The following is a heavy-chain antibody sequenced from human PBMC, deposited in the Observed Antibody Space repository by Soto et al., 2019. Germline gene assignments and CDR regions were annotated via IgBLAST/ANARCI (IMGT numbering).Heavy chain of an antibody. D-gene: IGHD3-3*01. V-gene: IGHV1-69*12. Sequence: QVQLVQSGAEVKEPGSSVNVSCKTSGGTFGNTAVTWVRQVPGKGLEWIGGIVPLFGTANYAQKCRGRVMITADESTSKAYMDLSSLRSDDTAIYYCARDGDPGYSFWSGPLGGGRFDPWGQGTLVTVSS. CDR3: ARDGDPGYSFWSGPLGGGRFDP. CDR2: IVPLFGTA. J-gene: IGHJ5*02. CDR1: GGTFGNTA.